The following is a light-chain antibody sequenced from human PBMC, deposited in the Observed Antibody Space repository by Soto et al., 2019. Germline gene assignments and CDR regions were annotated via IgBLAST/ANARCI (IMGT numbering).Light chain of an antibody. CDR2: WAS. J-gene: IGKJ1*01. V-gene: IGKV4-1*01. CDR1: QSVLFSINQKNY. CDR3: QQYYTTPPT. Sequence: DIVLTQSPDSVAVSLGERATINCKSSQSVLFSINQKNYLAWYHQKPGQPPKLLIYWASIRESGVPTRFSGSESGTNFTLTISILQAEDAAVYYCQQYYTTPPTFGLGTKVEVK.